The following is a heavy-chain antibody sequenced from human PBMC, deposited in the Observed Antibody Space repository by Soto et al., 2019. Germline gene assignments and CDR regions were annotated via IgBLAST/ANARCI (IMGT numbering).Heavy chain of an antibody. CDR3: ARNPTVTTPNYFDY. V-gene: IGHV4-4*02. J-gene: IGHJ4*02. CDR2: IYHSGST. CDR1: DGSIRNHNW. D-gene: IGHD4-17*01. Sequence: SETLSLTCAVSDGSIRNHNWWSWVRQPPGKGLEWIGDIYHSGSTNSNPSLKSRVTISVDKSKNQFSLTLNSVTAADTAVYYCARNPTVTTPNYFDYWGQGTLVTVSS.